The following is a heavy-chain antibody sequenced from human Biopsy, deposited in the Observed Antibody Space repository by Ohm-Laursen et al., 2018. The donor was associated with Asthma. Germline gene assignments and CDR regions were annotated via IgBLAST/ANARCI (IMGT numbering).Heavy chain of an antibody. V-gene: IGHV3-23*01. CDR3: VKALGGGDGFDV. CDR2: ISTNGGGK. J-gene: IGHJ3*01. CDR1: GFTFSSYA. Sequence: SLRLSCAASGFTFSSYAMSWVRQTPDRGLEWVSGISTNGGGKYYADSVKGRFTFSRDNSKTTLSLQMNSLTEGDTAVYYCVKALGGGDGFDVWGLGTTVTVSS.